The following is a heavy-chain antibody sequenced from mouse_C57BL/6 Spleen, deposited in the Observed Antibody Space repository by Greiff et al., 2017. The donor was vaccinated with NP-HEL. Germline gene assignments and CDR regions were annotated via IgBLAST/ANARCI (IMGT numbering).Heavy chain of an antibody. CDR1: GIDFSRYW. D-gene: IGHD1-1*01. CDR2: INPDSSTI. J-gene: IGHJ2*01. V-gene: IGHV4-1*01. Sequence: EVKLVESGGGLVQPGGSLKLSCAASGIDFSRYWMSWVRRAPGKGLEWIGEINPDSSTINYAPSLKDKFIISRDNAKNTLYLQMSKVRSEDTALYYCASLITTVPYYFDYWGQGTTLTVSS. CDR3: ASLITTVPYYFDY.